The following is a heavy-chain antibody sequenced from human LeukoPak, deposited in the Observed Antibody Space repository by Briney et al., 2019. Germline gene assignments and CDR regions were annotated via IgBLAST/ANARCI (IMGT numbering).Heavy chain of an antibody. CDR1: GYTFTSYD. Sequence: ASVKVSCKASGYTFTSYDINWVRQATGQGLEWMGWMNPNSGNTGYAQKFQGRVTMTRNTSISTAYMELSGLRSEDTAVYYCARDRGRRIVVVPAAIDYYYYGMDVWGQGTTVTVSS. V-gene: IGHV1-8*01. CDR3: ARDRGRRIVVVPAAIDYYYYGMDV. CDR2: MNPNSGNT. D-gene: IGHD2-2*01. J-gene: IGHJ6*02.